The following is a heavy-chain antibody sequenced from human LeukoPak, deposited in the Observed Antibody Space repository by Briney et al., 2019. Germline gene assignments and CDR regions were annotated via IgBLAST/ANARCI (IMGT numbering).Heavy chain of an antibody. CDR2: IYYSGST. V-gene: IGHV4-59*01. CDR3: ARDSSSSGLDY. D-gene: IGHD6-6*01. J-gene: IGHJ4*02. Sequence: SETLSLTCTVSGGSISSYYWSSIRQPPGKGLEWIGYIYYSGSTNYNPSLKSRVTISVDTSKNQFSLKLSSVTAADTAVYYCARDSSSSGLDYWGQGTLVTVSS. CDR1: GGSISSYY.